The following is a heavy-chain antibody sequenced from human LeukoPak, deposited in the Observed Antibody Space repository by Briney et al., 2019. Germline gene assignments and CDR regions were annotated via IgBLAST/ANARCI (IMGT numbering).Heavy chain of an antibody. CDR2: ISSSGSTI. J-gene: IGHJ4*02. D-gene: IGHD6-19*01. V-gene: IGHV3-11*04. CDR3: ARFSSGEVYFDY. Sequence: GGSLRLSCAASGFIVSSNYMSWVRQAPGKGLEWVSYISSSGSTIYYADSVKGRFTISRDNAKNSLYLQMNSLRAEDTAVYYCARFSSGEVYFDYWGQGTLVTVSS. CDR1: GFIVSSNY.